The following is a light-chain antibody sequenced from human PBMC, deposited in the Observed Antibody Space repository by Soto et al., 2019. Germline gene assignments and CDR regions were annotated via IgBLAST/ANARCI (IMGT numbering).Light chain of an antibody. CDR2: DTS. CDR1: QSVSSY. J-gene: IGKJ1*01. V-gene: IGKV3-11*01. Sequence: EIVLTQSPATLSLSPGERAALSCRASQSVSSYLARYQQKPGQAPRLLIYDTSNRATGVPARFSGSGSGTDFTLTISSLEPEDFAVYYCQQRSNWPPWTFGQGTKVDIK. CDR3: QQRSNWPPWT.